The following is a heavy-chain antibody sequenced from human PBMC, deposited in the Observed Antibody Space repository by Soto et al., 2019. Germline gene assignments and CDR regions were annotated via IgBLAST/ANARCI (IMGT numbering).Heavy chain of an antibody. CDR2: INSDGSST. CDR1: GFTFSSYW. V-gene: IGHV3-74*01. Sequence: GGSLRLSCAASGFTFSSYWMHWVRQAPGKGLVWVSRINSDGSSTSYADSVKGRFTISRDNAKNTLYLQMNSLRAEDTAVYYCARTKTYSSGRSPEYNWFDPWGQGTLVTVSS. CDR3: ARTKTYSSGRSPEYNWFDP. D-gene: IGHD6-19*01. J-gene: IGHJ5*02.